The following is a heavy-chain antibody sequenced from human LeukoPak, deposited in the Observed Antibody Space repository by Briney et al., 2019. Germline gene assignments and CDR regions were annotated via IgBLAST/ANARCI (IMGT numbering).Heavy chain of an antibody. CDR1: GGSISSYY. D-gene: IGHD5-24*01. CDR2: IYTSGST. J-gene: IGHJ4*02. Sequence: SETLSLTCTVSGGSISSYYWSWIRQPAGKGLEWIGRIYTSGSTNYNPSLKSRVTISVDTSKNQFSLKLSSATAADTAVYYCARSRDGYNPTFVGEFDYWGQGTLVTVSS. V-gene: IGHV4-4*07. CDR3: ARSRDGYNPTFVGEFDY.